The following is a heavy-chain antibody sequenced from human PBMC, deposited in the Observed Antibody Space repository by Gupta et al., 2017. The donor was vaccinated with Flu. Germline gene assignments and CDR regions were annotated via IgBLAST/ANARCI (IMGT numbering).Heavy chain of an antibody. D-gene: IGHD1-26*01. J-gene: IGHJ4*02. V-gene: IGHV3-48*02. Sequence: EVQLVESGGGLVQPGGSLRLSCAASGFPFSNFNMNWVRQAPGKGLEWVSYITSSSSTIYYADSVKGRFTISRDNAKNSLYLQMNSLRDQDTAVYYCARRGGSSGDGYYFDYWGQGTLVTVSS. CDR2: ITSSSSTI. CDR3: ARRGGSSGDGYYFDY. CDR1: GFPFSNFN.